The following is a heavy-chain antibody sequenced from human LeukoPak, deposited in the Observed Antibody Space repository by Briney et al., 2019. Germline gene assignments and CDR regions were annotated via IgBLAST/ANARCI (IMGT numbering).Heavy chain of an antibody. CDR2: ISYDGSNK. D-gene: IGHD3-10*01. V-gene: IGHV3-30*01. CDR1: GFTFSSYA. CDR3: ARPRGGSYYFDY. Sequence: QSGGSLRLSCAASGFTFSSYAMHWVRQAPGKGLEWVAVISYDGSNKYYADSVKGRFTISRDNSKNTLYLQMNSLRAEDTAVYYCARPRGGSYYFDYWGQGTLVTVSS. J-gene: IGHJ4*02.